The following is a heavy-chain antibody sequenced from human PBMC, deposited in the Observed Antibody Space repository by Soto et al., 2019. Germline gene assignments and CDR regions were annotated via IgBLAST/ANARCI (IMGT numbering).Heavy chain of an antibody. CDR3: AKDPTLSPGWLQLSY. V-gene: IGHV3-30*18. J-gene: IGHJ4*02. CDR1: GFTFSSYG. D-gene: IGHD5-12*01. CDR2: ISYDGSNK. Sequence: QVQLVESGGGVVQPGRSLRLSCAASGFTFSSYGMHWVRQAPGKGLEWVAVISYDGSNKYYADSVKGRFTISRDNSKNTLYLQMYSLRAEDTAVYYCAKDPTLSPGWLQLSYWGQGTLVTVSS.